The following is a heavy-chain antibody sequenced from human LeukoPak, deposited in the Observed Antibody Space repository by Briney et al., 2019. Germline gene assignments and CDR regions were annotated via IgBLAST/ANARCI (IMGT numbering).Heavy chain of an antibody. Sequence: SETLSLTCSVSGDSISSYYWSWIRQPPGKGLEWIGNIYYSGNTNYNPSLKSRVTISVDTSKNQFSLTLSSVTAADTAVYYCARGFSGAYYDYWDQGTLVTVFS. D-gene: IGHD5-12*01. CDR3: ARGFSGAYYDY. J-gene: IGHJ4*02. CDR1: GDSISSYY. V-gene: IGHV4-59*12. CDR2: IYYSGNT.